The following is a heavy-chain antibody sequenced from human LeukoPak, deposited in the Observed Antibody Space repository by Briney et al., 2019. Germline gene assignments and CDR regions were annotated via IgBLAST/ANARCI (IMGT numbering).Heavy chain of an antibody. CDR1: GGSISSSSYY. D-gene: IGHD3-16*01. V-gene: IGHV4-39*07. CDR3: ARSVAGAGEYYFDY. Sequence: PSETLSLTCTVSGGSISSSSYYWGWIRQPPGKGLEWIGSIYYSGSTYYNPSLKSRVTISVDTSKNQFSLKLSSVTAADTAVYYCARSVAGAGEYYFDYWGQGTLVTVSS. CDR2: IYYSGST. J-gene: IGHJ4*02.